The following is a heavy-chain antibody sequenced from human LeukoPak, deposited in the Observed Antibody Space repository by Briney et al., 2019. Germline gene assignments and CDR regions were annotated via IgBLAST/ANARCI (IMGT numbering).Heavy chain of an antibody. V-gene: IGHV3-23*01. J-gene: IGHJ6*02. CDR1: GFTFSSYA. CDR2: IRGSGGST. D-gene: IGHD3-3*01. CDR3: AKAGVDYDFWSGSGHHLGMDV. Sequence: PGGSLRLSCAASGFTFSSYAMSWVRQAPGKGLEWVSAIRGSGGSTYYADSVKGRFTISRDNSKNTLYLQMNSLRAEDTAVYYCAKAGVDYDFWSGSGHHLGMDVWGQGNTVPVSS.